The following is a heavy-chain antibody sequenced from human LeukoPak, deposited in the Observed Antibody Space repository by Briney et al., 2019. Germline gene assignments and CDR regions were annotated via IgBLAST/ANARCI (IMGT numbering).Heavy chain of an antibody. D-gene: IGHD3-22*01. J-gene: IGHJ4*02. Sequence: GGSLRLSCAASGFTSSGSAMHWVRQASGKGLEWVGRIRSKANSYATAYAASVKGRFTISRDDSKNTAYLQMNGLKTEDTAVYYCTANYYDTSDFDYWGQGTLVTVSS. CDR2: IRSKANSYAT. V-gene: IGHV3-73*01. CDR1: GFTSSGSA. CDR3: TANYYDTSDFDY.